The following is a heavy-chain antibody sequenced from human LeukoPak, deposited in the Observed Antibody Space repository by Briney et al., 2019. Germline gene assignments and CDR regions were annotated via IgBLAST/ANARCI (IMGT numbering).Heavy chain of an antibody. CDR3: AKGDSGGSYSFDY. D-gene: IGHD1-26*01. CDR2: IYSGGST. V-gene: IGHV3-53*01. CDR1: GFTVSSNY. J-gene: IGHJ4*02. Sequence: GGSLRLSCAASGFTVSSNYMSWVRQAPGKGLEWVSVIYSGGSTYYADSVKGRFTISRDNSKNTLYLQMNSLRAEDAAVYYCAKGDSGGSYSFDYWGQGTLVTVSS.